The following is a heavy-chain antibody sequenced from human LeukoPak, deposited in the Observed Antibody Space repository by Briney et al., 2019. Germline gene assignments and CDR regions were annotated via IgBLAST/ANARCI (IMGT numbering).Heavy chain of an antibody. CDR1: GFTFDNYA. V-gene: IGHV3-43*02. CDR2: ISGDGAST. Sequence: GGSLRLSCAASGFTFDNYAMHWVRQAPGKGLEWVSLISGDGASTYYADSVKGRFTISRDNSKNSLYLQMNSLRTEDTALYYCARDTRVSGESDYDYWGQGTLVTVSS. D-gene: IGHD3-10*01. CDR3: ARDTRVSGESDYDY. J-gene: IGHJ4*02.